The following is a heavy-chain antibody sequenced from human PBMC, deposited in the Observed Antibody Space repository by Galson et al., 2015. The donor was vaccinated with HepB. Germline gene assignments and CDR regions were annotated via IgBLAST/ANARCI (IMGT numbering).Heavy chain of an antibody. CDR1: GFTVSSNY. Sequence: SLRLSCAASGFTVSSNYMSWVRQAPGKGLEWVSVIYSGGSTYYADSVKGRFTIPRDNSKNTLYLQMNSLRAEDTAVYYCARSGSYWGDGFDYWGQGALVTVSS. D-gene: IGHD1-26*01. J-gene: IGHJ4*02. CDR3: ARSGSYWGDGFDY. V-gene: IGHV3-53*01. CDR2: IYSGGST.